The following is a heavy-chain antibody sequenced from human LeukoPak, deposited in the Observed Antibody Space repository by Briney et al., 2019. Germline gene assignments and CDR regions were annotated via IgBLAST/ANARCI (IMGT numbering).Heavy chain of an antibody. V-gene: IGHV3-21*01. CDR3: ARTYYYDSSGYYFPDHFDY. CDR1: GFTFSSYS. D-gene: IGHD3-22*01. Sequence: GGSLRLSCAASGFTFSSYSMNWVRQAPGKGLEWASSISSSSSYIYYADSVKGRFTISRDNAKNSLYLQMNSLRAEDTAVYYCARTYYYDSSGYYFPDHFDYWGQGTLVTVSS. J-gene: IGHJ4*02. CDR2: ISSSSSYI.